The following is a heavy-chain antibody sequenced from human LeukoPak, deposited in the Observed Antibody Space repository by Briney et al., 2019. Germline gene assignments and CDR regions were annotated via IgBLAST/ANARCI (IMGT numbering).Heavy chain of an antibody. CDR2: IYSGGST. Sequence: GGSLRLSCAASGFNVRCNYMSWVRPAAGKGLEWVSVIYSGGSTYYADSVKRRFTISRDNSKNTLYLQMNSLRAEDTAVYYCERAAAAVPCDFWGRGTLDTVSS. D-gene: IGHD6-13*01. CDR3: ERAAAAVPCDF. CDR1: GFNVRCNY. V-gene: IGHV3-66*01. J-gene: IGHJ4*02.